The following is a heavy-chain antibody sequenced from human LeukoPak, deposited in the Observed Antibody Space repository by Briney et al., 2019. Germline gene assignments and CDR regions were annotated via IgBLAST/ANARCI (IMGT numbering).Heavy chain of an antibody. Sequence: ASVKVSCKASGYTFTGYYMHWVRQAPGQGLEWMGWINPNSGGTNYAQKLQGRVAMTRDTSISTAYMELSRLRSDDTAVYFCARAADTAMAHFDYWGQGTLVTVSS. D-gene: IGHD5-18*01. J-gene: IGHJ4*02. CDR2: INPNSGGT. CDR3: ARAADTAMAHFDY. CDR1: GYTFTGYY. V-gene: IGHV1-2*02.